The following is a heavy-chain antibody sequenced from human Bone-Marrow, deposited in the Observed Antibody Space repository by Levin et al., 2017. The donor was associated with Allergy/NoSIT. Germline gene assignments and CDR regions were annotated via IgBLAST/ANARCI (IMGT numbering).Heavy chain of an antibody. CDR2: IIPIFGTA. Sequence: AGGSLRLSCKASGGTFSSYAISWVRQAPGQGLEWMGGIIPIFGTANYAQKFQGRVTITADKSTSTAYMELSSLRSEDTAVYYCARETYYYDSSGHHAFDIWGQGTMVTVSS. CDR1: GGTFSSYA. J-gene: IGHJ3*02. D-gene: IGHD3-22*01. CDR3: ARETYYYDSSGHHAFDI. V-gene: IGHV1-69*06.